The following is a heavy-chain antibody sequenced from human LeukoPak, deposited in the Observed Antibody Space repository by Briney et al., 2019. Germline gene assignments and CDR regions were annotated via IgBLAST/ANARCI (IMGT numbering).Heavy chain of an antibody. V-gene: IGHV1-18*01. D-gene: IGHD3-16*01. CDR3: ARVNGYESHYYYGMDV. J-gene: IGHJ6*02. CDR1: GYTFTSYG. Sequence: GASVKVSCKASGYTFTSYGISWVRQAPGQGLEWMGWISAYNGNTNYAQKLQGRVTMTTDTSTSTAYMELRSLRSDDTAVYYCARVNGYESHYYYGMDVWGQGTTVTVSS. CDR2: ISAYNGNT.